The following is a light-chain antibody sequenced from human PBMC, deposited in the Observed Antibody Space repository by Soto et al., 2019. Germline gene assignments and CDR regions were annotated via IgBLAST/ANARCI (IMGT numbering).Light chain of an antibody. V-gene: IGKV3-20*01. J-gene: IGKJ1*01. CDR3: QQYGFSLRT. CDR2: GAS. Sequence: EIVLTQSPGTLSLSPGERATLSCRASQSVRGNYLAWYQQKPGQAPRLLISGASSRASGIPDRFSGSGSGPDFTLTISRLEPEDFAVYYCQQYGFSLRTFGQGSKVEI. CDR1: QSVRGNY.